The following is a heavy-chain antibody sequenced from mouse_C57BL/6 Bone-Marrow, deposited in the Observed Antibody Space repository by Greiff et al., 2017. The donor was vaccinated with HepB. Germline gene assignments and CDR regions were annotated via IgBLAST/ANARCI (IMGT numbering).Heavy chain of an antibody. D-gene: IGHD2-10*01. CDR2: IDPSDSET. CDR1: GYTFTSYW. Sequence: VQLQQSGAELVRPGSSVKLSCKASGYTFTSYWMHWVKQRPIQGLEWIGNIDPSDSETHYNQKFKDKATLTVDKSSSTAYMQLSSLTSEDSAVYYCARSGGLLPFAYWGQGTLVTVSA. V-gene: IGHV1-52*01. CDR3: ARSGGLLPFAY. J-gene: IGHJ3*01.